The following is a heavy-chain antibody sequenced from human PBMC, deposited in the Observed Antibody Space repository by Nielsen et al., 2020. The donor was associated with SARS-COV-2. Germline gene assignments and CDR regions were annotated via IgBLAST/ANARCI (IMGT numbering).Heavy chain of an antibody. D-gene: IGHD2-15*01. CDR2: ISSSSSYI. J-gene: IGHJ4*02. Sequence: GESLKISCAASGFTFSSYSMYWVRQAPGKGLEWVSSISSSSSYIYYADSVKGRFTISRDNAKNSLYLQMNSLRAEDTAVFYCVRGCGRSSCPYYLDNWGQGTLVTVSS. V-gene: IGHV3-21*04. CDR3: VRGCGRSSCPYYLDN. CDR1: GFTFSSYS.